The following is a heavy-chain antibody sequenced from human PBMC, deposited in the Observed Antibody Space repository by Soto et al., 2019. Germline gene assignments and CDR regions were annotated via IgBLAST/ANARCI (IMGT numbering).Heavy chain of an antibody. J-gene: IGHJ5*02. CDR2: INHSGST. Sequence: SETLSLTCAVYGGSFSGYYWSCIRQPPGKGLEWIGEINHSGSTNYNPSLKSRVTISVDTSKNQFSLKLSSVTAADTAVYYCESGRIQLWLQGRFDPWGQGTLVTVPS. CDR3: ESGRIQLWLQGRFDP. V-gene: IGHV4-34*01. CDR1: GGSFSGYY. D-gene: IGHD5-18*01.